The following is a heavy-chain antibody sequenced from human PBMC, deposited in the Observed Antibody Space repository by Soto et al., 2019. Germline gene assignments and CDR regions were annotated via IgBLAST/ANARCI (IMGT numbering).Heavy chain of an antibody. CDR2: IYYSGST. Sequence: QVQLQESGPGLVKPSETLSLTCTVSGGSVSSGSYYWSWIRQPPGKGLEWIGYIYYSGSTNYNPSLQRRVPISVDPSEIQCSLKLRSGTAADTAVYCCAGMDGWGQGTTVTVSS. CDR3: AGMDG. CDR1: GGSVSSGSYY. J-gene: IGHJ6*02. V-gene: IGHV4-61*01.